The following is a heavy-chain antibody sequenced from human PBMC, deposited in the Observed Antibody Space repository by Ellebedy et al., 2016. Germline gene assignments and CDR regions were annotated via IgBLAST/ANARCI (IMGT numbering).Heavy chain of an antibody. D-gene: IGHD3-3*01. J-gene: IGHJ6*03. Sequence: GESLKISXAASGFTFNNYWMNWVCQAPGKGLEWVASIKQDGSEKYYVDSVKGRYTISRDNAKNSVYLQMNSLRAEDTALYYCAKASQRGSSLEWLSVTYYYYYMDVWGKGTTVTVSS. CDR3: AKASQRGSSLEWLSVTYYYYYMDV. V-gene: IGHV3-7*03. CDR2: IKQDGSEK. CDR1: GFTFNNYW.